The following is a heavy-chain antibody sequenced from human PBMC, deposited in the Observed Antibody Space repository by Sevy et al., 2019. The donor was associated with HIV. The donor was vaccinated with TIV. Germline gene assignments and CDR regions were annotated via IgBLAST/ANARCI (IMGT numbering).Heavy chain of an antibody. V-gene: IGHV3-11*01. D-gene: IGHD2-15*01. J-gene: IGHJ1*01. CDR2: ISIAGDIV. Sequence: GGSLRLSCAASGFTFSDYYMSWIRQAPGRGLEWIAYISIAGDIVYYADSVKGRFIISRDNAKNSLYLQLNSLRAEDTAVHYCARAAADCSGGTCYSAASNQYFQHWGQGTLVTVSS. CDR3: ARAAADCSGGTCYSAASNQYFQH. CDR1: GFTFSDYY.